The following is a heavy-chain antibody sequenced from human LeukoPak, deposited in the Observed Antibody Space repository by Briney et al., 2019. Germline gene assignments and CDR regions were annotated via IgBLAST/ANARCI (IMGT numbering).Heavy chain of an antibody. CDR3: AKGSLERLFDY. V-gene: IGHV3-66*01. CDR1: GFTVSSNY. J-gene: IGHJ4*02. CDR2: IYSGGST. Sequence: PGGSLRLSCAASGFTVSSNYMSWVRQAPGKGLEWVSVIYSGGSTYYADSVKGRFTISRDNSKNTLYLQMNSLRAEDTAVYYCAKGSLERLFDYWGQGTLVTVSS. D-gene: IGHD1-1*01.